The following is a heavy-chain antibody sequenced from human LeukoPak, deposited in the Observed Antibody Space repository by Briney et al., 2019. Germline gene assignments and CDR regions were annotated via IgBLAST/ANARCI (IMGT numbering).Heavy chain of an antibody. CDR1: GFTFSDYY. V-gene: IGHV3-11*01. CDR3: AREGAHYYDRSGYIDY. J-gene: IGHJ4*02. D-gene: IGHD3-22*01. Sequence: PGGSLRLSCAASGFTFSDYYISWIRQAPGEGLEWVSYISSSGSTIYYADSVKGRVTISRDNAKNSLYLQMSSLRAEDTGVYYCAREGAHYYDRSGYIDYWGQGTLVTVSS. CDR2: ISSSGSTI.